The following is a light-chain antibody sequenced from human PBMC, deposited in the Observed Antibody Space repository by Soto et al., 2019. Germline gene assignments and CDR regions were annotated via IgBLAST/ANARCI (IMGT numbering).Light chain of an antibody. CDR2: DVN. J-gene: IGLJ1*01. Sequence: QSVLTQPGSVSGSPGQSITVSCTGTSSDIGGSTYVSWYQQHPGKAPRLIIYDVNNRPSGVAARFSASKSGNTASLTISGLQAEDDADYYCTSYTRSGLYVFGTGTKLTVL. CDR1: SSDIGGSTY. CDR3: TSYTRSGLYV. V-gene: IGLV2-14*01.